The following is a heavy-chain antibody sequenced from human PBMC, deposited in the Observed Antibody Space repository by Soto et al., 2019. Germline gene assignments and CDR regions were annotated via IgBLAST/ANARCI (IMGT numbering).Heavy chain of an antibody. Sequence: KTSETLSLTCSVSGASTVSHYHWTWIRQPPGKGLEWMGYIFNSGTTFYNPSLLSRLSISMDTSGNHFSLELRSVTAADTAVYYCALALGPTTGLDYWGQGTLVTVSS. D-gene: IGHD1-26*01. V-gene: IGHV4-31*02. J-gene: IGHJ4*02. CDR2: IFNSGTT. CDR1: GASTVSHYH. CDR3: ALALGPTTGLDY.